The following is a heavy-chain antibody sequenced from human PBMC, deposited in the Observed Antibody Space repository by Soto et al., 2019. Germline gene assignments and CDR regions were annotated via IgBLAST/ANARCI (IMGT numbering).Heavy chain of an antibody. V-gene: IGHV6-1*01. CDR2: TYYRSKRDK. J-gene: IGHJ4*02. CDR3: ARELGIAVATLDY. Sequence: PSQTLSLPCAITGDSVSSNRPSWKLVRQSASRGLEWLGRTYYRSKRDKNYAFSVKSRKTINPGTSKNRVALQLNSVTPEDTAVYYCARELGIAVATLDYWGQGSLVTFYS. D-gene: IGHD6-19*01. CDR1: GDSVSSNRPS.